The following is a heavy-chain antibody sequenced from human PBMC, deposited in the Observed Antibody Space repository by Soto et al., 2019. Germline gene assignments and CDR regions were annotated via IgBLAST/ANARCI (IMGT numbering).Heavy chain of an antibody. CDR3: ARQKLNVDTVDFHX. CDR2: IDPSDSYT. D-gene: IGHD5-18*01. V-gene: IGHV5-10-1*01. CDR1: GYSFTSYW. J-gene: IGHJ4*02. Sequence: ESLKISCKGSGYSFTSYWISWVRQMPGKGLEWMVMIDPSDSYTNYSPSFQGHVTISADKSIITAYLQWSSLKASDTAMYYCARQKLNVDTVDFHXWGQVTLVTVSX.